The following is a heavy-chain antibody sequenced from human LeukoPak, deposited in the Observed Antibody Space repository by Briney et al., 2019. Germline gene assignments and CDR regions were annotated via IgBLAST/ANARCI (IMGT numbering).Heavy chain of an antibody. J-gene: IGHJ4*02. CDR2: ISGSAGST. CDR3: AKEVGYYGLGRFPD. V-gene: IGHV3-23*01. CDR1: GFTFSSSG. D-gene: IGHD3-10*01. Sequence: GGSLRLSCAASGFTFSSSGMTWVRQAPGKGLEWVAAISGSAGSTQYADAVKGRFTISRDNSKNTIHLQMDSPRADDTAVYYCAKEVGYYGLGRFPDWGQGTLVTVSS.